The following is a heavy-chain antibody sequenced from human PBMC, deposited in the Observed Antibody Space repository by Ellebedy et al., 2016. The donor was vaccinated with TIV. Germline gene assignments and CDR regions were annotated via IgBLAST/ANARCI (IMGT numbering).Heavy chain of an antibody. CDR1: GFTFSNYG. D-gene: IGHD2-21*01. CDR2: ISYDGTNK. CDR3: AKPYCSGGYCYWGYYFDS. V-gene: IGHV3-30*18. Sequence: PGGSLRLSCAASGFTFSNYGMHWVRQAPGTGLEWVAVISYDGTNKYYADSVKGRITISRDNSKNTLYLQMNSLRAEDTAVYYCAKPYCSGGYCYWGYYFDSWGQGSLVTVSS. J-gene: IGHJ4*02.